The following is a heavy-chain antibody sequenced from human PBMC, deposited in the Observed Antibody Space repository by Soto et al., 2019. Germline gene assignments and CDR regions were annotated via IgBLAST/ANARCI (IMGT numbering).Heavy chain of an antibody. D-gene: IGHD3-22*01. Sequence: EVQLLESGGGLVQPGGSLRLSCAASGFAFSSHAMNWVRQAPGKGLEWVSGISGSGGRTYYADPVKGRFTISRDNSKNTLDLQMNSLRAEDTAVYYCAKGRYSYDSSGHDYWGLGTLVTVSS. J-gene: IGHJ4*02. CDR2: ISGSGGRT. CDR1: GFAFSSHA. CDR3: AKGRYSYDSSGHDY. V-gene: IGHV3-23*01.